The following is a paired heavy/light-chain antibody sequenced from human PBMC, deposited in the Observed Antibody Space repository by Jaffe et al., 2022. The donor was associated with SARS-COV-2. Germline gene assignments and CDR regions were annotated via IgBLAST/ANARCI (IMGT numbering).Heavy chain of an antibody. CDR1: GFTFSNYA. CDR3: ANDQIRPYSGSPAGFQH. CDR2: ISGSGDNT. V-gene: IGHV3-23*04. Sequence: EVQLVESGGVLVQPGGSLRLSCAPSGFTFSNYAMSWVRQAPGKGLEWVSAISGSGDNTYYADSVKGRFTISRDNSKNILYLQMNSLRAEDTAVYYCANDQIRPYSGSPAGFQHWGQGSLVTVSS. J-gene: IGHJ1*01. D-gene: IGHD1-26*01.
Light chain of an antibody. CDR2: GAS. V-gene: IGKV3-20*01. J-gene: IGKJ2*03. Sequence: IVLTQSPGTLSLSPGERATLSCRASQTVSSNYLAWYQQKPGQAPRLLIYGASSRATGIPDRFSGSGSGTDFTLTVSRLEPEDFAVYYCQQYGNSYSFGQGTKLEI. CDR3: QQYGNSYS. CDR1: QTVSSNY.